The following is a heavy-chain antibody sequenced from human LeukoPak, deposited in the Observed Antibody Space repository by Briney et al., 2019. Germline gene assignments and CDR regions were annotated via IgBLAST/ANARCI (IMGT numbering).Heavy chain of an antibody. Sequence: SSVKVSCKASGGTLSNYAITWVRQAPGQGLAWMGRIIPIFGTAKYAQKFQGRVTITADKSTSTAYMEVSRLKSEDTAVYYCARGEKQWLLGDWGQGTLVTVTS. CDR2: IIPIFGTA. CDR1: GGTLSNYA. V-gene: IGHV1-69*06. D-gene: IGHD6-19*01. J-gene: IGHJ4*02. CDR3: ARGEKQWLLGD.